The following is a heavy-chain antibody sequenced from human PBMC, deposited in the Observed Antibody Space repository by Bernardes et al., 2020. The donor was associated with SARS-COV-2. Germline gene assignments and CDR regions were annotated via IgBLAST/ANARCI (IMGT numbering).Heavy chain of an antibody. CDR1: EYTFTGYY. D-gene: IGHD3-10*01. Sequence: ASVKVSCKASEYTFTGYYMHWVRLAPGQGLEWMGWINPNSGGTNYAQNFQGRVTMTRDTSISTAYMELSRLRSDDTAIYYCARAYGSGNNQDQYCFDYWGQGTLVTVSS. CDR2: INPNSGGT. V-gene: IGHV1-2*02. J-gene: IGHJ4*02. CDR3: ARAYGSGNNQDQYCFDY.